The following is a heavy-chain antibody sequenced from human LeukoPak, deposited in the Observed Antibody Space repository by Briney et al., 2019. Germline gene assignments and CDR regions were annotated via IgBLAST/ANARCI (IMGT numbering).Heavy chain of an antibody. J-gene: IGHJ4*02. CDR1: GYTFTSYD. V-gene: IGHV1-18*01. Sequence: ASVKVSCKASGYTFTSYDINWVRQAPGQGLEWMGWITPYNGYTNYAQRFQGRVTMTADTSTNIAYMELTVLRSDDTAVYYCARDRKLPAVDYWGQGSLVIVSS. CDR3: ARDRKLPAVDY. CDR2: ITPYNGYT.